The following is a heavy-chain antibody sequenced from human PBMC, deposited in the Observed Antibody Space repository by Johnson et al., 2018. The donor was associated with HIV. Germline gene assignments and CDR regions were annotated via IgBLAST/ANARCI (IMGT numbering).Heavy chain of an antibody. CDR2: INSGGGT. D-gene: IGHD5-24*01. V-gene: IGHV3-66*01. CDR3: ARGCRDGYTCDAFDV. J-gene: IGHJ3*01. Sequence: GQLVESGGGLVQPGGSLRLSCAASGFIVSGYYMTWVRQGPGKGLEWVSVINSGGGTYSAGSVEGRFIIYRDNSKNTLYLQMNRLRAEDTAVYFCARGCRDGYTCDAFDVWGQGTRVTVSS. CDR1: GFIVSGYY.